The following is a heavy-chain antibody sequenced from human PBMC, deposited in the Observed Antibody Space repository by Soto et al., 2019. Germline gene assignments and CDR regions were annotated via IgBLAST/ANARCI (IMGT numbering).Heavy chain of an antibody. V-gene: IGHV3-23*01. CDR3: AKLGTMGVFDN. CDR2: ITFRGDYT. D-gene: IGHD1-26*01. Sequence: EVQLLESGGGLVQPGGSLRLSCAASGFTFSSYAMSWVRQAPGKGLEWLAGITFRGDYTYYADSVKGRFTLSRDNSRNRLDLQMNSLKVEDTALYYCAKLGTMGVFDNWGPGTLLTGSS. CDR1: GFTFSSYA. J-gene: IGHJ4*02.